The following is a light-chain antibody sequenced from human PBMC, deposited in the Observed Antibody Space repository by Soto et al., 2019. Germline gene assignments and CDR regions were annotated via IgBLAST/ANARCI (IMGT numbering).Light chain of an antibody. CDR2: DAS. V-gene: IGKV1-5*01. J-gene: IGKJ1*01. Sequence: DIQMTQSPSTLSASVGDRVTITCRASQSISTWLAWYQQRPGKAPKLLISDASSFESGVPSRFSGSGSGTEFTLTISSLQPDDFATSYCQQYGTYSWTFGQGTKVESK. CDR1: QSISTW. CDR3: QQYGTYSWT.